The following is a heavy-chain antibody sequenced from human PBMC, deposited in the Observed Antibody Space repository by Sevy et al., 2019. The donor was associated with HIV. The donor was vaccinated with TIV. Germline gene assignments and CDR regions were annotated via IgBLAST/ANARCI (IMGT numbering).Heavy chain of an antibody. CDR1: EFTFSSYW. CDR2: IKEEGRGN. J-gene: IGHJ4*02. V-gene: IGHV3-7*01. Sequence: GGSLRPSGEASEFTFSSYWMSWVRRAPGKGRGGVANIKEEGRGNNYVESVKGRLTISIDNAKNSVYLQMNSLRAEDAALYYCVRAIGAAGSYWGLGTLVTVSS. CDR3: VRAIGAAGSY. D-gene: IGHD6-13*01.